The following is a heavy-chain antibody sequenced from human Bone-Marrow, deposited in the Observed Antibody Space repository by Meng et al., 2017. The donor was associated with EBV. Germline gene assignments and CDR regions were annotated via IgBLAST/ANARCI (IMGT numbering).Heavy chain of an antibody. CDR3: TTDPLGRLLWFGELSSTLFDP. D-gene: IGHD3-10*01. CDR2: IGSSGTTV. CDR1: GSTFIVFY. Sequence: QVQLVESGGGLVMPGGSLRLSCAASGSTFIVFYMNWIRQSPGKRPEWISYIGSSGTTVYYADSVKGRFTISRDNAKNSLFLQMNSLKTEDTAVYYCTTDPLGRLLWFGELSSTLFDPWGQGTLVTVSS. J-gene: IGHJ5*02. V-gene: IGHV3-11*01.